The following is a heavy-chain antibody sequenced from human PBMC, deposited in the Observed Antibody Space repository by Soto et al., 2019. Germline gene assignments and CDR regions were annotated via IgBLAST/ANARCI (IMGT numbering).Heavy chain of an antibody. J-gene: IGHJ4*02. CDR1: GFTFSSYA. CDR3: ARDHGETWELLHIDY. Sequence: QVQLVESGGGVVQPGRSLRLSCAASGFTFSSYAMHWVRQAPGKGLEWVAVISYDGSNKYYADSVKGRFTISRDNSKNTPYLQMNSLRAEDTAVYYCARDHGETWELLHIDYWGQGTLVTVSS. V-gene: IGHV3-30-3*01. D-gene: IGHD1-26*01. CDR2: ISYDGSNK.